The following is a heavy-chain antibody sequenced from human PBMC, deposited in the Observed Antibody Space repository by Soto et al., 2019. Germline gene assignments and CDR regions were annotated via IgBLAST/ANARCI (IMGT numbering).Heavy chain of an antibody. D-gene: IGHD6-13*01. J-gene: IGHJ6*02. Sequence: QTGGSLRLSCAASGFTFSSYWVSWVRQAPGKGLEWVANIKQDGSEKYYVDSVKGRFTISRDNAKNSLYLQMNSLRAEDTAVYYCARVYSSSWWPNYYYYYGMDVWGQGTTVTVSS. V-gene: IGHV3-7*01. CDR3: ARVYSSSWWPNYYYYYGMDV. CDR1: GFTFSSYW. CDR2: IKQDGSEK.